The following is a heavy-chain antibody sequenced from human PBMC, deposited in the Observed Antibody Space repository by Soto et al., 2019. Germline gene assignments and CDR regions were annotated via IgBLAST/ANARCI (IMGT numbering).Heavy chain of an antibody. CDR2: ISAYDDNT. V-gene: IGHV1-18*01. CDR1: GYRFTSYG. Sequence: QAQLVQSGPEVKKPGASVKVSCKASGYRFTSYGISWVRQAPGQGLEWLGWISAYDDNTKYAQTLQGRVSMSTETSTNTAYMELRSLRYDDTAMYYCARGGYYDSSGSRNYHYYGMNVWGQGTTVTVSS. CDR3: ARGGYYDSSGSRNYHYYGMNV. J-gene: IGHJ6*02. D-gene: IGHD3-22*01.